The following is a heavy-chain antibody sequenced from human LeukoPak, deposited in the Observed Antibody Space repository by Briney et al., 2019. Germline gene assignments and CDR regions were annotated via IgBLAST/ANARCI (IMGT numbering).Heavy chain of an antibody. J-gene: IGHJ4*02. CDR3: ARSRHSYNSSGFPHY. CDR2: INWNGGSR. Sequence: GGSLRLSCAASGFNFDDYVMSWVRQAPGKGLEWVSGINWNGGSRGYADSVKGRFTISRDNAKNSLYLQMNSLRAEDTALYYCARSRHSYNSSGFPHYWGQGTLVTVSS. CDR1: GFNFDDYV. D-gene: IGHD3-22*01. V-gene: IGHV3-20*04.